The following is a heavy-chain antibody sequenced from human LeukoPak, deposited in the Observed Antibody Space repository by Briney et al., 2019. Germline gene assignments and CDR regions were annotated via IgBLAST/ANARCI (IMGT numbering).Heavy chain of an antibody. V-gene: IGHV3-30-3*01. CDR2: ISYDGSNK. D-gene: IGHD3-22*01. J-gene: IGHJ4*02. CDR3: ARSHYYDSSGYPDY. CDR1: GFTFSSYA. Sequence: GGSLRLSCAASGFTFSSYAMHWVRQAPGKGLEWVAVISYDGSNKYYADSVKGRFTISRDNSKNTLYLQMNSLRAEDTAVYYCARSHYYDSSGYPDYWGQGTLVTVSS.